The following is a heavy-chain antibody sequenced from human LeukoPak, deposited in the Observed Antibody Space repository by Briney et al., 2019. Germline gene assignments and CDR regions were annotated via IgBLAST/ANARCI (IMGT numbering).Heavy chain of an antibody. D-gene: IGHD3-3*01. Sequence: PGGSLRLSCAASGFIFSSYWMHWVRQVPGKGLVWVSHISSDGSSTSYADSVKGRFAISRDNAKNTLYLQMSSLRTEDTAVYYCSNYDFWSGPRWGQGTLVTVSS. CDR2: ISSDGSST. V-gene: IGHV3-74*01. CDR3: SNYDFWSGPR. CDR1: GFIFSSYW. J-gene: IGHJ4*02.